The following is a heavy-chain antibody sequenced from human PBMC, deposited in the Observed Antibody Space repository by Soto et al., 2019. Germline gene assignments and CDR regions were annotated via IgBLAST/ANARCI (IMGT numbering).Heavy chain of an antibody. CDR2: INAGYGNT. CDR3: ARDTGDGTFDF. V-gene: IGHV1-3*01. Sequence: ASVKVSCKASGYTFSSYAMHWVRQAPGQRLEWMGWINAGYGNTKSSQKFQDRVTISRGTSASTAYMELTSLRSEDTAVYYCARDTGDGTFDFWGQGTLVTVSS. CDR1: GYTFSSYA. D-gene: IGHD7-27*01. J-gene: IGHJ4*02.